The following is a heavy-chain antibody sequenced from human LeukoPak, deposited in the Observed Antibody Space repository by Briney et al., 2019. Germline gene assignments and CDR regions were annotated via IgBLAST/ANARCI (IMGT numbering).Heavy chain of an antibody. J-gene: IGHJ4*02. CDR3: ARDIPPYSSGPRGDY. CDR1: GFTFSGYA. Sequence: GGSLRLSCAASGFTFSGYAMSWVRQAPGKGLVWVSRINSDGSSMSYADSVKGRFTISRDNAKNTLYLQMNSLRAEDTAGYHCARDIPPYSSGPRGDYWGQGTLVTVSS. V-gene: IGHV3-74*01. D-gene: IGHD6-19*01. CDR2: INSDGSSM.